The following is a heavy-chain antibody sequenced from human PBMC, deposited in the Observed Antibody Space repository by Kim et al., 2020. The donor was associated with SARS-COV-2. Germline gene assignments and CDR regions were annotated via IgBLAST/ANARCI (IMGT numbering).Heavy chain of an antibody. V-gene: IGHV1-69*04. D-gene: IGHD2-15*01. CDR2: IIPILGIA. CDR1: GGTFSSYA. J-gene: IGHJ6*02. CDR3: ARDLAYCSGGSCYSGYYYYGMDV. Sequence: SVKVSCKASGGTFSSYAISWVRQAPGQGLEWMGRIIPILGIANYAQKFQGRVTITADKSTSTAYMELSSLRSEDTAVYYCARDLAYCSGGSCYSGYYYYGMDVWGQGTTVTVSS.